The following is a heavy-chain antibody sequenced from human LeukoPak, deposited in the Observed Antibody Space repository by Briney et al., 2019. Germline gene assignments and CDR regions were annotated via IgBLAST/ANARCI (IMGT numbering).Heavy chain of an antibody. CDR2: INPNSGGT. V-gene: IGHV1-2*02. CDR1: GYSFTDYY. J-gene: IGHJ4*02. CDR3: ARDADIAVDGRGGYLDY. Sequence: ASVNVSCKASGYSFTDYYMHWVRQAPGQGLEWMGWINPNSGGTNYAQKFQGRVTMTRDTSISTAYMELSRLDSDDTAVYYCARDADIAVDGRGGYLDYWGQGTLVTVSS. D-gene: IGHD6-19*01.